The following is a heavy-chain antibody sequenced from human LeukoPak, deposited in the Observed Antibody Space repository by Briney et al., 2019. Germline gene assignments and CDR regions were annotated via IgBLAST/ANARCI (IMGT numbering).Heavy chain of an antibody. CDR2: ISGSGDSI. V-gene: IGHV3-23*01. D-gene: IGHD3-9*01. CDR1: GFTFRSYY. Sequence: PGGSLRLSCAASGFTFRSYYMSWVRQAPGKGLEGVSAISGSGDSIFYTDSVKGRLTISRDNSKTTLYVQMNSLRAEDTAVYYCAKSFLTGYSLFDSWGQGTLVTVSS. J-gene: IGHJ4*02. CDR3: AKSFLTGYSLFDS.